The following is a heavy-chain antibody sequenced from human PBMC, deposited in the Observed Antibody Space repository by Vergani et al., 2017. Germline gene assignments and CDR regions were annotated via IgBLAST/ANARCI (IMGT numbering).Heavy chain of an antibody. D-gene: IGHD6-6*01. CDR2: LTGGGGST. CDR3: ARSSIAARPWGFGFDY. CDR1: GFTFSTYA. V-gene: IGHV3-23*01. Sequence: EVQLLESGGSLKQPGGSVRLSCAASGFTFSTYAMHWVRQAPGKGLEWVSALTGGGGSTYYAGSFKGRFIISRDNSRDTLYLQMNSLRPEDTAVYYCARSSIAARPWGFGFDYWGQGTLAIVSS. J-gene: IGHJ4*02.